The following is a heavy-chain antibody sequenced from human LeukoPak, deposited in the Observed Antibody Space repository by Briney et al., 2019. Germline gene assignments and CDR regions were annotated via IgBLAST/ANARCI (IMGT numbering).Heavy chain of an antibody. D-gene: IGHD6-19*01. Sequence: PGGSLRLSRAASGFTFSKYWMLWVRHAPGEGLEGVSRINTDGTVTTSADSVKSRFTVSSDNAYNTMFLQMNSVRDEATAVYYCATKQWLAPPPDSWGQGTPVTVSS. J-gene: IGHJ4*02. CDR2: INTDGTVT. V-gene: IGHV3-74*01. CDR3: ATKQWLAPPPDS. CDR1: GFTFSKYW.